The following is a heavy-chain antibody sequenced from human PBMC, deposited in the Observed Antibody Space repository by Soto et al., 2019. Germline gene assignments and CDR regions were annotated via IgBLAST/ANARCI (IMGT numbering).Heavy chain of an antibody. J-gene: IGHJ4*02. CDR2: IYYSGST. Sequence: SETLSLTCTVSGGSISSSSYYWGWIRQPPGKGLEWIGSIYYSGSTYYNPSLKSRVTISVDTSKNQFSLKLSSVTAADTAVYYCARRTSDPREDYFDYWGQGTRGTVS. V-gene: IGHV4-39*01. CDR3: ARRTSDPREDYFDY. CDR1: GGSISSSSYY.